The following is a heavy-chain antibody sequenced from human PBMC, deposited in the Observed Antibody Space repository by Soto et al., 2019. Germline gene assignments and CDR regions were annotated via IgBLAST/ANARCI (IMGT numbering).Heavy chain of an antibody. CDR1: GYSFTNYW. CDR2: IYPGDSDT. D-gene: IGHD2-2*01. V-gene: IGHV5-51*01. J-gene: IGHJ3*02. CDR3: ARAVGHLGGTGCYCGARVCRDDAFEI. Sequence: PGESLKISCKGSGYSFTNYWIGWVRQMPGKGLEWMGIIYPGDSDTRYSPSFQGQVTMSADKSINTAYLQWRSLKASDTAMYYCARAVGHLGGTGCYCGARVCRDDAFEIWGQGTMVTVSS.